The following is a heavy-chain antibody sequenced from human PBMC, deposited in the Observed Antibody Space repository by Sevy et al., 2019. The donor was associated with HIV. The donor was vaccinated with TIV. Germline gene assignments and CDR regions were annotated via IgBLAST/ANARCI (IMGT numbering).Heavy chain of an antibody. D-gene: IGHD3-22*01. CDR2: IKCTIDGGPTP. J-gene: IGHJ4*02. Sequence: GGSLRLSCAASGVSFSNAWMNWVRQAPGKGLEWVGHIKCTIDGGPTPRYAAPVSDRFTISKDYSSDTWYVHLQMNSLRTEETAVYYGTTDPAPCSDTSTYNYLCPDDYWGQGTLVTVSS. CDR3: TTDPAPCSDTSTYNYLCPDDY. CDR1: GVSFSNAW. V-gene: IGHV3-15*07.